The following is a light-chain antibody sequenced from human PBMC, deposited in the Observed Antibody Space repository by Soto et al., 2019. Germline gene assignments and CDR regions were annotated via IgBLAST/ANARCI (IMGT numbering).Light chain of an antibody. CDR2: GAS. Sequence: EIVLTQSPGTLSLSPGERATLSCRASQSVNSNYLAWYQQKPGQAPRLHIYGASIRATGIPDRFSGSGSGTDFTLTISRLEPEDFALYYCQQRSYWPTFGQGTKVDIK. CDR3: QQRSYWPT. V-gene: IGKV3D-20*02. J-gene: IGKJ1*01. CDR1: QSVNSNY.